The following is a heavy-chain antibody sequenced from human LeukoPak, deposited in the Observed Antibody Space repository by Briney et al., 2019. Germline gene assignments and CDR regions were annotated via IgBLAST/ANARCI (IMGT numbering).Heavy chain of an antibody. V-gene: IGHV1-8*01. Sequence: GASVKVSCKASGYTFTSYDINWVRQATGQGLEWMGWMNPNSGNTGYAQKFQGRVTMTRNTSISTAYMEPSSLRSEDTAVYYCAREDALWFGELLFDAFDIWGQGTMVTVSS. CDR3: AREDALWFGELLFDAFDI. J-gene: IGHJ3*02. CDR1: GYTFTSYD. CDR2: MNPNSGNT. D-gene: IGHD3-10*01.